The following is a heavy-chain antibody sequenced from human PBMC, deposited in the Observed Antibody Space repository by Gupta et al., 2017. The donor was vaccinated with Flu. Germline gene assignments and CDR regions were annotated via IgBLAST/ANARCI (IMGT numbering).Heavy chain of an antibody. CDR2: ISGGAVDT. CDR3: ARRGAKVTEGHGGVFDH. J-gene: IGHJ4*02. V-gene: IGHV3-23*01. CDR1: GFNFNNYA. Sequence: ESGGGLAQPGESLGLPCADSGFNFNNYAMSWVRQAPGKGLEGVSAISGGAVDTYYAEFVKGRFVISRDKSKGILFLQLTSMGAEDTALYFCARRGAKVTEGHGGVFDHWGQGTLVNVSS. D-gene: IGHD2-21*02.